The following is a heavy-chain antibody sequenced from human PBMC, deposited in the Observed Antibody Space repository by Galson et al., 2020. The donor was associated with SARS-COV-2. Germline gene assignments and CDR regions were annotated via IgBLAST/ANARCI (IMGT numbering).Heavy chain of an antibody. J-gene: IGHJ6*02. CDR2: ISYDGSNK. CDR3: ARVIEFTIFGVVINYYYYGMDV. D-gene: IGHD3-3*01. CDR1: GFTFSSYA. Sequence: TGGSLRLSCAASGFTFSSYAMHWVRQAPGKGLEWVAVISYDGSNKYYADSVKGRFTISRDNAKNSLYLQMNSLRAEDTAVYYCARVIEFTIFGVVINYYYYGMDVWGQGTTVTVSS. V-gene: IGHV3-30-3*01.